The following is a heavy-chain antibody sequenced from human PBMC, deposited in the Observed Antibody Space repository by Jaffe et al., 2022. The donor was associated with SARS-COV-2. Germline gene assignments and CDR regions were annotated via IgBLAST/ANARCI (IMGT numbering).Heavy chain of an antibody. D-gene: IGHD1-26*01. Sequence: QVQLQESGPGLVKPSGTLSLTCAVSGGSISSSNWWSWVRQPPGKGLEWIGEIYHSGSTNYNPSLKSRVTISVDKSKNQFSLKLSSVTAADTAVYYCARNRDVEWELRRVSWFDPWGQGTLVTVSS. CDR3: ARNRDVEWELRRVSWFDP. V-gene: IGHV4-4*02. CDR1: GGSISSSNW. CDR2: IYHSGST. J-gene: IGHJ5*02.